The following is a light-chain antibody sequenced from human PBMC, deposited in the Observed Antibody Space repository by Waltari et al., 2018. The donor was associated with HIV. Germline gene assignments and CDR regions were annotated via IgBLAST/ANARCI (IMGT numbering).Light chain of an antibody. V-gene: IGLV2-14*03. J-gene: IGLJ2*01. CDR3: SSYTATKILV. CDR1: NSDIGTYNY. Sequence: LTQPASVSGSPGQSITISCTGTNSDIGTYNYVSWYQQQSGKAPRLLISEVNNRPSGVSNRFSGSKAGNTASLSISGLQAEDEGKYYCSSYTATKILVFGGGTDVTVL. CDR2: EVN.